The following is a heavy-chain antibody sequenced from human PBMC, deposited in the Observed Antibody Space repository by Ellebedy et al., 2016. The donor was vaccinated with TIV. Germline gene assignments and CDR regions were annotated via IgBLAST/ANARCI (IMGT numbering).Heavy chain of an antibody. D-gene: IGHD2-2*01. CDR1: GFTLSNSN. V-gene: IGHV3-21*01. CDR2: LSGGGSHI. CDR3: ATDKEDTDFCSTASCAADAFDL. J-gene: IGHJ3*01. Sequence: GGSLRLSXVASGFTLSNSNMNWVRQSPGGGLEWVASLSGGGSHIYYAASVRGRFTISRDDTRNSVFLQMESLRAADTAIYYCATDKEDTDFCSTASCAADAFDLWGRGTMVKVS.